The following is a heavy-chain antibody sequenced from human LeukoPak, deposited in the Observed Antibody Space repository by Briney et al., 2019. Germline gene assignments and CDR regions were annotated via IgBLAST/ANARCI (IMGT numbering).Heavy chain of an antibody. CDR3: ARDLNGWYGRVDN. Sequence: GGSLRLSCAASGFSFSSYEMNWVRQAPGKGLEWVSYISGSGSTIYYADSVKGRYTISRDNAKNSLHLQMNSLRAEDTAVYYCARDLNGWYGRVDNWGQGTLVTVSS. V-gene: IGHV3-48*03. CDR1: GFSFSSYE. CDR2: ISGSGSTI. D-gene: IGHD6-19*01. J-gene: IGHJ4*02.